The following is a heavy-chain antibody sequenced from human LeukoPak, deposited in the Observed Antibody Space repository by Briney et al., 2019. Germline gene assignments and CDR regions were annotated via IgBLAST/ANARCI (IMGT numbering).Heavy chain of an antibody. J-gene: IGHJ4*02. CDR1: GFTFSSYA. V-gene: IGHV3-30-3*01. Sequence: GRSLRLSCAASGFTFSSYAMHWVRQAPGKGLEWVAVISYDGSNKYYADSVKGRFTISRDNSKNTLYLQMNSLRAEDTAVYYCARDRVLRYFDWLLDYWGQGTLVTVSS. CDR3: ARDRVLRYFDWLLDY. CDR2: ISYDGSNK. D-gene: IGHD3-9*01.